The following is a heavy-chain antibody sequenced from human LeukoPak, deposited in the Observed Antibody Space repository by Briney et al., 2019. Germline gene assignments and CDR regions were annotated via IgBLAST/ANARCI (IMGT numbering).Heavy chain of an antibody. CDR3: TRGPAFHTKWVGGRWFAP. J-gene: IGHJ5*02. CDR1: GYKFINYG. CDR2: ISVYNANT. D-gene: IGHD6-19*01. V-gene: IGHV1-18*01. Sequence: ASVKVSCKASGYKFINYGISWVRQAPGQGLEWMGWISVYNANTNYAEKFQGRVTMTTDTSTSTDYMELRSLTSDDTAMYYCTRGPAFHTKWVGGRWFAPWGQGTLVTVSS.